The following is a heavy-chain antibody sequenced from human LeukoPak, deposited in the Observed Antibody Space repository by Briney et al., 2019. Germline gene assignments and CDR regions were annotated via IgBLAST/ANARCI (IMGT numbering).Heavy chain of an antibody. Sequence: PGGSLRLSCAASGFTFDDYGMSWVRQAPGKGLEWVCGINWNGGSTGYADSVKGRFTISRDNAKNSLYLQMNSLRAEDTALYYCARERVVVRGVTSDFDYWGQGTLVTVSS. CDR3: ARERVVVRGVTSDFDY. D-gene: IGHD3-10*01. CDR2: INWNGGST. J-gene: IGHJ4*02. CDR1: GFTFDDYG. V-gene: IGHV3-20*04.